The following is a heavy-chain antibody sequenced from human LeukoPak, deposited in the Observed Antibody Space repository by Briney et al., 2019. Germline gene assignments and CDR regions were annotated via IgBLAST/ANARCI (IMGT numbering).Heavy chain of an antibody. CDR2: INHSGST. CDR3: AREEHGPDAFDI. J-gene: IGHJ3*02. D-gene: IGHD1/OR15-1a*01. Sequence: KTSETLSLTCAVYGGSFSGYYWSWIRQPPGKGLEWIGEINHSGSTNYNPSLKSRVTISVDTSKNQFSLKLSSVTAADTAVYYCAREEHGPDAFDIWGQGTMVTVSS. CDR1: GGSFSGYY. V-gene: IGHV4-34*01.